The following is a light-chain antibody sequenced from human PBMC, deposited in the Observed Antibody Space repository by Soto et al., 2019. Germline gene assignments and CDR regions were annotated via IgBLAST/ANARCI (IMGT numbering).Light chain of an antibody. J-gene: IGLJ2*01. CDR1: SSNIGNKY. V-gene: IGLV1-51*01. Sequence: QSVLTQPPSVSAAPGQKVTISCSGSSSNIGNKYVSWYQQLPGTAPKLPIYDNNKRPSGIPDRLSGSKSGTSATLCITVLQTGDEADYYCGTWDSSLSAVVFGGGTKLTVL. CDR2: DNN. CDR3: GTWDSSLSAVV.